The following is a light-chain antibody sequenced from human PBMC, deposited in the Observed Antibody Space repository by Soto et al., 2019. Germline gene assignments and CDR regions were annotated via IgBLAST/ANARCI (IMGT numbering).Light chain of an antibody. J-gene: IGKJ5*01. CDR3: QQYESLPLT. Sequence: EIVMTQSPATLSVSTGERATLSCRASQSVSSNLAWYQQKPGQAPRLLIYGASTRATGIPARFSGSGSGTELTLTISSLQSEDFATYYCQQYESLPLTFGQGTR. CDR1: QSVSSN. CDR2: GAS. V-gene: IGKV3-15*01.